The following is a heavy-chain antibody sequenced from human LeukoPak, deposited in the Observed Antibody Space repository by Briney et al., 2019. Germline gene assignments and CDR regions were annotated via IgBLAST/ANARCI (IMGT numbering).Heavy chain of an antibody. CDR2: IRQDGGDT. CDR3: ARSLGD. CDR1: GFTFSSYW. J-gene: IGHJ4*02. D-gene: IGHD3-16*01. V-gene: IGHV3-7*01. Sequence: GGSLRLSCAASGFTFSSYWMSWVRQAPGKGLEWVAYIRQDGGDTYYVDSVKGRFTVSRDNAKNSLYLQMSSLGVEDTAVHYCARSLGDWGQGTLVTVSS.